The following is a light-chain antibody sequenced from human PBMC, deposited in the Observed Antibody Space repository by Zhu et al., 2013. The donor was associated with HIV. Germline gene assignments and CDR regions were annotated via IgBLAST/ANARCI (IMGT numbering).Light chain of an antibody. J-gene: IGKJ3*01. Sequence: EIVLTQSPDTLSLSPGERATLSCRASESVNTKYLAWYHQKPGQSPRLLIYDTFSRANGIPDRFSGSGSGTDFTLTISRLEPEDLGVYYCQQYDTSPQVTFGPGTRVDIK. CDR2: DTF. CDR3: QQYDTSPQVT. CDR1: ESVNTKY. V-gene: IGKV3-20*01.